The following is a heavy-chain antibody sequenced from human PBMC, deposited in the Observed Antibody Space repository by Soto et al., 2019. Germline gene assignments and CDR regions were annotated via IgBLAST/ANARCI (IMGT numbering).Heavy chain of an antibody. CDR3: AKDRTITMIVVPQAFDI. J-gene: IGHJ3*02. V-gene: IGHV3-23*01. Sequence: EVQLLESGGGLVQPGGSLRLSCAASGFTSSSYAMSWVRQAPGKGLEWVSGISGSGGSTYYADSVEGRFTISRDNSKNTLYLQMNSLRAEDTAVYYCAKDRTITMIVVPQAFDIWGQGTMVTVSS. D-gene: IGHD3-22*01. CDR1: GFTSSSYA. CDR2: ISGSGGST.